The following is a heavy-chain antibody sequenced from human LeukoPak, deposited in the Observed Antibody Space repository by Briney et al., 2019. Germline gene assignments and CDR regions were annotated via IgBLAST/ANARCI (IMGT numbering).Heavy chain of an antibody. Sequence: SETLSLTCTVSGGSISSYYWSWIRQPPGKGLEWIGYIYYSGSTNYNPSLKSRVTISVDTSKNQFSLKLRSVTAADTAVYYCARDVGARGNSWYSVAFDIWGQGTLVTVSS. CDR1: GGSISSYY. V-gene: IGHV4-59*12. D-gene: IGHD6-13*01. CDR2: IYYSGST. CDR3: ARDVGARGNSWYSVAFDI. J-gene: IGHJ3*02.